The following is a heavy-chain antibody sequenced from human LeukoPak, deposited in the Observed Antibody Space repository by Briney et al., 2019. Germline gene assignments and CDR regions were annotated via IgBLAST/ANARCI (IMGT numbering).Heavy chain of an antibody. CDR1: GGSFSGYS. CDR2: INHSGST. D-gene: IGHD3-22*01. J-gene: IGHJ4*02. Sequence: SETLSLTCAVYGGSFSGYSWSWIRQSPGKGLEWIGEINHSGSTNYNPSLKSRVTIPVDTSKNQFSLKLSSVTAADTAVYYCASQAQVIGNYWGQGTLVTVSS. V-gene: IGHV4-34*01. CDR3: ASQAQVIGNY.